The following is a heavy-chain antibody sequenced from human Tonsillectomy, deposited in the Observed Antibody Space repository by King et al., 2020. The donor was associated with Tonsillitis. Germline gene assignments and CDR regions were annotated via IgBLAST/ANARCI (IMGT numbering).Heavy chain of an antibody. CDR3: ARLLGSYFDP. CDR2: ISSSSSYI. CDR1: GFTFSSYS. V-gene: IGHV3-21*01. D-gene: IGHD3-10*01. Sequence: VQLVESGGGLVKPGGSLRLSCAASGFTFSSYSMNWVRQAPGKGLEWVSSISSSSSYIYYADSVKGRFTISRDNAKNSLYLQMNSLGAEDTAVYYCARLLGSYFDPWGQGTLVTVSS. J-gene: IGHJ5*02.